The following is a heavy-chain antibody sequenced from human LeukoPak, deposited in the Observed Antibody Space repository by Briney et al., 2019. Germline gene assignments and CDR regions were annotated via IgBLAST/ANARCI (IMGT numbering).Heavy chain of an antibody. CDR2: INPNSGGI. Sequence: ASVKVSCKASGYTFTGYYMHWVRQAPGQGLEWMGWINPNSGGINYAQKFQGRFTMTRDTSISTAYMELSRLRSDDTAVYYCASLPYSSGWFDYWGQGTLVTVSS. V-gene: IGHV1-2*02. CDR3: ASLPYSSGWFDY. D-gene: IGHD6-19*01. J-gene: IGHJ4*02. CDR1: GYTFTGYY.